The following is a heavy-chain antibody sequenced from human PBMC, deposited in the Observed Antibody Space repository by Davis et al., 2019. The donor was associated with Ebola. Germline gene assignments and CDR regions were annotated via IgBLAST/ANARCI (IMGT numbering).Heavy chain of an antibody. D-gene: IGHD6-6*01. CDR1: GGTFSSYA. J-gene: IGHJ4*02. V-gene: IGHV1-46*01. CDR3: ARDGKAARLFDY. CDR2: INPSGGST. Sequence: ASVKVSCKASGGTFSSYAISWVRQAPGQGLEWMGIINPSGGSTSYAQKFQGRVTMTRDTSTSTVYMELSSLRSEDTAVYYCARDGKAARLFDYWGQGTLVTVSS.